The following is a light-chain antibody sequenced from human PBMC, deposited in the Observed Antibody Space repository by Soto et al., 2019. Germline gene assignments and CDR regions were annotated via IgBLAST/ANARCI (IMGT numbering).Light chain of an antibody. CDR1: SSNIGAAYD. J-gene: IGLJ3*02. CDR3: QSYDSNLSGSKVV. V-gene: IGLV1-40*01. Sequence: QSVLTQPPSVSGAPGQRVTISCTGSSSNIGAAYDVHWYQQFPGTAPKLLIYGNTNRPSGVPDRFSGSKSGTSASLAITGLQAEDEADYYCQSYDSNLSGSKVVFGGGTKVTVL. CDR2: GNT.